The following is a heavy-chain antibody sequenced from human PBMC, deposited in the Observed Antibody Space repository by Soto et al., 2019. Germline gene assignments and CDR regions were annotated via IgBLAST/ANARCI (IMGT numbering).Heavy chain of an antibody. D-gene: IGHD2-2*01. CDR2: IYYSGCT. V-gene: IGHV4-61*01. CDR3: ARLDCSSTSCLYDFDY. Sequence: SETLSFTCTVSAGSLSSDSYYWSWIRQPPGKGLEWIGYIYYSGCTNYNPSLKSRVTISVDTSKNQFSLKLSSVTAADTAVYYCARLDCSSTSCLYDFDYWGQGTLVTVSS. J-gene: IGHJ4*02. CDR1: AGSLSSDSYY.